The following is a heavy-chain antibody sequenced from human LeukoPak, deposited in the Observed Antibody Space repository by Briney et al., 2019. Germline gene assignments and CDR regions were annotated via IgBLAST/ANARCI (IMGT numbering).Heavy chain of an antibody. CDR1: GFTVSSNY. CDR2: IYSGGST. J-gene: IGHJ6*03. CDR3: ARSRDYYYYMDD. V-gene: IGHV3-53*01. Sequence: GGSLRLSCAASGFTVSSNYMSWVRQAPGKGLEWVSVIYSGGSTYYADSVKGRFTISRDNSKNTLYLQMNSLRAEDTAVYYCARSRDYYYYMDDWGKGTTVTISS.